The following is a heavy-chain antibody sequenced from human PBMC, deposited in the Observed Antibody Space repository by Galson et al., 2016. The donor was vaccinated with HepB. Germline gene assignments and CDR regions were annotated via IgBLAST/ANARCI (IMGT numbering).Heavy chain of an antibody. CDR1: GDSVYSNGAA. Sequence: CAISGDSVYSNGAAWVWIRQSPSRGLEWLGRTFYRSTWENHYAGSVKNRITISPDTSRNQFSLHLNSVTPEDTAVYYCARAVMLGRGMDVWGQGTMVTVSS. J-gene: IGHJ6*02. CDR3: ARAVMLGRGMDV. D-gene: IGHD3-10*01. V-gene: IGHV6-1*01. CDR2: TFYRSTWEN.